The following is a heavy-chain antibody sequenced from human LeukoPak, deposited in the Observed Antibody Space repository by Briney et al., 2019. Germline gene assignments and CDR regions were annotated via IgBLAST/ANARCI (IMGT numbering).Heavy chain of an antibody. Sequence: GRSLRLSCAASGFTFSSYGMHWVRQAPGKGLEWVAVIWYDGSNKYYADSVKGRFTISRDNSKNTLYLQMNSLRAEDTAVYYCARMSNDPTYGMDVWGKGTTVTVSS. J-gene: IGHJ6*04. CDR2: IWYDGSNK. CDR3: ARMSNDPTYGMDV. D-gene: IGHD1-1*01. CDR1: GFTFSSYG. V-gene: IGHV3-33*01.